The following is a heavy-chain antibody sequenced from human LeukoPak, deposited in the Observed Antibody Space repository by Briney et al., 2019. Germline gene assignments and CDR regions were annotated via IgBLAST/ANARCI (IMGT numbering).Heavy chain of an antibody. D-gene: IGHD6-13*01. CDR2: IYYSGST. V-gene: IGHV4-59*01. Sequence: PSETLSLTCTVSGGSISSYYWSWIRQPPGKGLEWIGYIYYSGSTNYNPSLKSRVTISVDTSKNQFSLKLSSVTAADTAVYYCARQQLVSDNWFDPWGQGTLVTVSS. CDR1: GGSISSYY. CDR3: ARQQLVSDNWFDP. J-gene: IGHJ5*02.